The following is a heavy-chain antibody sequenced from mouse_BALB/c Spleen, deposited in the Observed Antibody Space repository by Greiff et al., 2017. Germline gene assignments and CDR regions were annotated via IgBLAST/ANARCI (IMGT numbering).Heavy chain of an antibody. D-gene: IGHD1-2*01. J-gene: IGHJ4*01. CDR2: ISDGGSYT. V-gene: IGHV5-4*02. CDR1: GFTFSDYY. CDR3: ARVGLRLGYAMDY. Sequence: EVQLVESGGGLVQPGGSRKLSCAASGFTFSDYYMYWVRQTPEKRLEWVATISDGGSYTYYPDSVKGRFTISRDNAKNNLYLLMSSLKSEDTAMYYCARVGLRLGYAMDYWGQGTSVTVSS.